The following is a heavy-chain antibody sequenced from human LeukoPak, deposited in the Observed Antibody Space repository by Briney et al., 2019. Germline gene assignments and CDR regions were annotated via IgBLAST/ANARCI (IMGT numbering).Heavy chain of an antibody. CDR1: GFTFSSYE. V-gene: IGHV3-48*03. Sequence: GGSLRLSCAASGFTFSSYEMNWVRQAPGKGLEWVSYISRSGSTIYYADSVKGRFTISRDNAKNSLYLQMNSLRAEDTAVYYCARDQTAYGSGSYHEYYYYYGMDVWGEGNTVTVSS. CDR3: ARDQTAYGSGSYHEYYYYYGMDV. J-gene: IGHJ6*04. D-gene: IGHD3-10*01. CDR2: ISRSGSTI.